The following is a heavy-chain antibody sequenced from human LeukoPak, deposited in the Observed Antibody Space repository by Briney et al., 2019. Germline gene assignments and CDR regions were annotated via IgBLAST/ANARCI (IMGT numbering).Heavy chain of an antibody. V-gene: IGHV3-23*01. J-gene: IGHJ4*02. CDR3: AKVTYYYDSSGWNY. Sequence: PGGSLRLSCAASGFTFSSYAMSWVRQAPGKGLEWVSAFSGSGGSTYYADSVKGRFTISRDNSKNTLYLQMNSLRAEDTAVYYCAKVTYYYDSSGWNYWGQGTLVTVSS. CDR2: FSGSGGST. D-gene: IGHD3-22*01. CDR1: GFTFSSYA.